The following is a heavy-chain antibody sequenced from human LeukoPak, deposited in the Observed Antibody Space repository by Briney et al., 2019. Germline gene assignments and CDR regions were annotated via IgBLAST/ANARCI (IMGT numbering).Heavy chain of an antibody. CDR2: TSYDGTYK. CDR3: AKTRRAGSYYLHFDY. V-gene: IGHV3-30*18. J-gene: IGHJ4*02. Sequence: PGGSLRLSCVVSGFTFTSYGMHWVRQAPGKGLEWVAVTSYDGTYKYYADSVRGRFTISRDTSKNTVYLQINSLRDEDTAVYYCAKTRRAGSYYLHFDYWGQGTLVTVSS. D-gene: IGHD1-26*01. CDR1: GFTFTSYG.